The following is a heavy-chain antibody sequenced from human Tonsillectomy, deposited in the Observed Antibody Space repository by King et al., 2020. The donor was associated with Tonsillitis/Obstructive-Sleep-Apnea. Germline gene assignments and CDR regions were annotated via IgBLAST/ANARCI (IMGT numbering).Heavy chain of an antibody. J-gene: IGHJ4*02. CDR3: ARKGVYGGNSLDY. CDR1: GFTVSTNY. D-gene: IGHD4-23*01. CDR2: VVSGGDT. Sequence: VQLVESGGGLVQPGGSLRLSCSASGFTVSTNYMNWVRQAPGKGLEWVSVVVSGGDTYYADSVKGRFTISRDNSKNTLYLEMNSLRAEDTAVYFCARKGVYGGNSLDYWGQGTLVTVSS. V-gene: IGHV3-66*01.